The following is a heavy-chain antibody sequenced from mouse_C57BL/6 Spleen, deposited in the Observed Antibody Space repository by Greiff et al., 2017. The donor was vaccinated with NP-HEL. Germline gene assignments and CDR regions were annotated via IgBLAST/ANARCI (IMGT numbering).Heavy chain of an antibody. Sequence: QFQLQQSGAELVKPGASVKMSCKASGYTFTPYPIEWMKQNHGKSLEWIGNFHPYNDDTKYNEKFKGKATLTVEKSSSTVYLELSRLTSDDSAVYYCARGGSNGYYTMDYWGQGTSVTVSS. CDR1: GYTFTPYP. CDR2: FHPYNDDT. D-gene: IGHD6-1*01. CDR3: ARGGSNGYYTMDY. V-gene: IGHV1-47*01. J-gene: IGHJ4*01.